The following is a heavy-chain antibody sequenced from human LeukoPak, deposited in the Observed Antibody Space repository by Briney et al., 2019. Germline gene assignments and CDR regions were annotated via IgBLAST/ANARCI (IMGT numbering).Heavy chain of an antibody. CDR1: GYTFTSYA. J-gene: IGHJ4*02. CDR3: ARMSGLKPRPHFDY. V-gene: IGHV1-69*04. D-gene: IGHD6-6*01. Sequence: EASVKVSCKASGYTFTSYAISWVRQAPGQGLEWMGRIIPILGIANYAQKFQGRVTITADKSTSTAYMELSSLRSEDTAVYYCARMSGLKPRPHFDYWGQGTLVTVSS. CDR2: IIPILGIA.